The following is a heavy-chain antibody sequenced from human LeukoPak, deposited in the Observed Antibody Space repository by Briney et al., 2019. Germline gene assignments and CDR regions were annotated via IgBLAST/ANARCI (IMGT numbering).Heavy chain of an antibody. Sequence: SETLSLTCTVSGVSISSSSYYWGWIRQPPGKGLEWIGEVNHSGSTNYNPSLKSRVTISVDTSKNQFSLKLSSVTAADTAVYYCARGRGITIFGVVIPRRNWFDPWGQGTLVTVSS. D-gene: IGHD3-3*01. J-gene: IGHJ5*02. CDR1: GVSISSSSYY. CDR2: VNHSGST. V-gene: IGHV4-39*07. CDR3: ARGRGITIFGVVIPRRNWFDP.